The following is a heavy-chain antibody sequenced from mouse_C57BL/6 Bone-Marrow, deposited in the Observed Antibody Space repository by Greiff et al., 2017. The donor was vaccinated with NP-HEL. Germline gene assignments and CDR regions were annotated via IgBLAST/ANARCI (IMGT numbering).Heavy chain of an antibody. Sequence: QVQLKQSGAELVRPGASVTLSCKASGYTFTDYEMHWVKQTPVHGLEWIGAIDPETGGTAYNQKFKGKAILTADKSSSTAYMELRSLTSEDSAVYYCTRFDYDGSYAMDYWGQGTSVTVSS. CDR1: GYTFTDYE. D-gene: IGHD2-4*01. V-gene: IGHV1-15*01. CDR2: IDPETGGT. CDR3: TRFDYDGSYAMDY. J-gene: IGHJ4*01.